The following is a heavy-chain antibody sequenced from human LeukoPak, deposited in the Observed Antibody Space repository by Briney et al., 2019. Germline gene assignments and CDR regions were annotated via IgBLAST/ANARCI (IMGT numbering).Heavy chain of an antibody. V-gene: IGHV5-51*01. CDR1: GYSFTIYW. CDR2: IYPGDSDT. J-gene: IGHJ3*02. D-gene: IGHD1-26*01. Sequence: GESLKISCKGSGYSFTIYWIGWVRQMPGKGLEWMGIIYPGDSDTRYSPSFQGQVTISADKSISTAYLQWSSLKASDTAMYYCARQGGRYYDAFNIWGQARMVTVSS. CDR3: ARQGGRYYDAFNI.